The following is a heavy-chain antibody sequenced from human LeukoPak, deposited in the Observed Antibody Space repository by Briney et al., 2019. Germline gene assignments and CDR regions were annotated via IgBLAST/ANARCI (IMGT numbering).Heavy chain of an antibody. D-gene: IGHD6-25*01. CDR2: FNPNSGGT. Sequence: GASVKVSCKASGYTFTGYYLQWVRQAPGQGLEWMGWFNPNSGGTNYAQRFQGRVTMTRDTSISTAYMELSRLRSDDTAVYYCARRGYSRGYAPFDHWGQGTLVTVSS. CDR1: GYTFTGYY. J-gene: IGHJ4*02. CDR3: ARRGYSRGYAPFDH. V-gene: IGHV1-2*02.